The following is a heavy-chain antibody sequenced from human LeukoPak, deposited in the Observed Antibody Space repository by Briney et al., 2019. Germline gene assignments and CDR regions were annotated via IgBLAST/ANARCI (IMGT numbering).Heavy chain of an antibody. J-gene: IGHJ4*02. CDR3: ARDPSSGSYPEYYFDY. V-gene: IGHV3-30*01. CDR2: ISYDGSNK. D-gene: IGHD1-26*01. CDR1: GFTFSSYA. Sequence: GGSLRLSCAASGFTFSSYAMHWVRQAPGMGLEWVAVISYDGSNKYYADSVKGRFTISRDNSKNTLYLQMNSLRAEDTAVYYCARDPSSGSYPEYYFDYWGQGTLVTVSS.